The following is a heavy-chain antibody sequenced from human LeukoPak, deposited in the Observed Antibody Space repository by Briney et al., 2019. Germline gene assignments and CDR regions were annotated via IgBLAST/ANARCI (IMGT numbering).Heavy chain of an antibody. CDR1: GGSISSYY. J-gene: IGHJ4*02. D-gene: IGHD3-3*01. CDR2: IYYSGST. V-gene: IGHV4-59*01. CDR3: ARAPYFDFWTGYYFDY. Sequence: SETLSLTCTVSGGSISSYYWSWIRQPPGKGLEWIGYIYYSGSTNYNPSLNSRVTISVDMSKNQFSLKPSSVTAADTAVYYCARAPYFDFWTGYYFDYWGLGTLVTVSS.